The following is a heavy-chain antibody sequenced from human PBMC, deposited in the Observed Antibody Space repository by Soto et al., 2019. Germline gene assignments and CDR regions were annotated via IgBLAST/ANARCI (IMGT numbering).Heavy chain of an antibody. D-gene: IGHD3-22*01. J-gene: IGHJ4*02. Sequence: ESLKISFKGSGYSFHNNWIGWVRQMPGKGLEWMGIIHPGESDSRYSPSFQGQVTMSVDKSINTAYLQWSSLKASDTAMYYCARRDSSGFPDYWGQGTLVTVSS. CDR1: GYSFHNNW. CDR2: IHPGESDS. CDR3: ARRDSSGFPDY. V-gene: IGHV5-51*01.